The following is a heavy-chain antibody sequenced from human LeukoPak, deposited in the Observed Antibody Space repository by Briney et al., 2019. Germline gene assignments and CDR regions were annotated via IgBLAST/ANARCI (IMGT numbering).Heavy chain of an antibody. CDR1: GYSFTSYW. Sequence: PGESLKISCKGSGYSFTSYWIGWVRQMPGKGLEWMGIIYPGDSDTRYSPSFQGQVTISADKSTSTAHLQWSSQKASDTAMYYCARHRTTHDAFDIWGQGTMVTVSS. J-gene: IGHJ3*02. V-gene: IGHV5-51*01. D-gene: IGHD2-15*01. CDR2: IYPGDSDT. CDR3: ARHRTTHDAFDI.